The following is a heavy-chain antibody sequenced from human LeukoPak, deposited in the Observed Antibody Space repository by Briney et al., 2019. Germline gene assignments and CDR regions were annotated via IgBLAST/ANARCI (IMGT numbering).Heavy chain of an antibody. CDR3: ATSPKDYYCSGSYSLMGY. Sequence: GGSLRLSCAASGFTFSSYAMSWVRQAPGKGLEWVSAISGSGGSTYYADSVKGRFTISRDNSKNTLYLQMNSLRAEDTAVYYCATSPKDYYCSGSYSLMGYWGQGTLVTVSS. V-gene: IGHV3-23*01. CDR1: GFTFSSYA. CDR2: ISGSGGST. J-gene: IGHJ4*02. D-gene: IGHD3-10*01.